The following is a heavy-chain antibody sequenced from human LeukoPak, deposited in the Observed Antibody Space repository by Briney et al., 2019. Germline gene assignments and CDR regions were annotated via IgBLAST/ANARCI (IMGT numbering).Heavy chain of an antibody. D-gene: IGHD3-22*01. J-gene: IGHJ5*02. V-gene: IGHV4-31*02. CDR2: IYYSGST. CDR3: ARGYYDSSGDSGFDP. Sequence: YIYYSGSTYYNPSLKSRVTISVDTSKNQFSLKLSSVTAADTAVYYCARGYYDSSGDSGFDPWGQGTLVTVSS.